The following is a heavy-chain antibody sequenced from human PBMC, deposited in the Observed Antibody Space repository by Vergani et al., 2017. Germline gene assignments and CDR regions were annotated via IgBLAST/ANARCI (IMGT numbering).Heavy chain of an antibody. CDR1: GFTFSSYS. V-gene: IGHV3-48*01. D-gene: IGHD5-12*01. CDR3: ARVATIGWFDP. CDR2: ISSSSSTI. Sequence: EVQLVESGGGLVQPGGSLRLSCAASGFTFSSYSMNWVRQAPGKGLEWVSYISSSSSTIYYADSVKGRFTISRDNAKNSLYLQMNSLRAEHTAVYYCARVATIGWFDPWGQGTLVTVSS. J-gene: IGHJ5*02.